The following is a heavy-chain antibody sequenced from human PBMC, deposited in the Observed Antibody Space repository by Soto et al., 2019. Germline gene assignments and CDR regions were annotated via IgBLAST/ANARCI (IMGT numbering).Heavy chain of an antibody. CDR2: MYWDGDK. CDR3: AHKGGRGAGMDV. Sequence: QITLKESGPTLVNPTQTLTLTCIFSGFSLSTSEVGVAWIRQSPGKALEWLALMYWDGDKRYSPFLKSRLTITKDTSKSQLVLTMTNMDPVDTGTYYCAHKGGRGAGMDVWGQGTTVTVSS. D-gene: IGHD2-15*01. J-gene: IGHJ6*02. CDR1: GFSLSTSEVG. V-gene: IGHV2-5*02.